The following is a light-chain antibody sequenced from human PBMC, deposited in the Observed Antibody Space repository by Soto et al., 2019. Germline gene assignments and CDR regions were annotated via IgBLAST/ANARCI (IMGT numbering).Light chain of an antibody. V-gene: IGLV2-14*01. CDR2: DVS. CDR1: RSDGGGYNF. CDR3: SSYTTSNTHVV. J-gene: IGLJ2*01. Sequence: QSALTQPASVSGSPGQSITISCTGTRSDGGGYNFVSWYQQYPGKAPRLMIYDVSNRPSGVSNRFSGSKSGNTASLTISGLQAEDEADYYCSSYTTSNTHVVFGGGTKLTVL.